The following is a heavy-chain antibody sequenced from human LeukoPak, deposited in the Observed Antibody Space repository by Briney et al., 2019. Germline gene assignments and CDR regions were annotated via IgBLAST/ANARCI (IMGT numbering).Heavy chain of an antibody. Sequence: SETLSLTCTVSGGSISSYYWSWIRQPPGKGLEWIGYIYYSGSTNYNPSLKSRVTISVDTSKNQFSLKLSSVTAADTAVYYCARETNYDLFDYWGQGTLVTVS. D-gene: IGHD3-3*01. CDR2: IYYSGST. J-gene: IGHJ4*02. CDR3: ARETNYDLFDY. CDR1: GGSISSYY. V-gene: IGHV4-59*01.